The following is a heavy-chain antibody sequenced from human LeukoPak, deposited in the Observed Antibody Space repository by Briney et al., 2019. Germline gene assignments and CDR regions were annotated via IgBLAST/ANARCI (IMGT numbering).Heavy chain of an antibody. Sequence: ASVKVSCKASGYTFTSYDINWVRQATGQGLEWMGWMNPNSGNTGYAQKFQGRVTMTRDMPTTTVYMELSSLRSEDTAVYYCARDRGQHAFDIWGQGTMVTVSS. V-gene: IGHV1-8*02. J-gene: IGHJ3*02. CDR3: ARDRGQHAFDI. CDR1: GYTFTSYD. D-gene: IGHD1-1*01. CDR2: MNPNSGNT.